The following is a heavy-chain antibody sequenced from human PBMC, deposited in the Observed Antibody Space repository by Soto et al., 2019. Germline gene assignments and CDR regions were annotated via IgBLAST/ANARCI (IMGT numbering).Heavy chain of an antibody. J-gene: IGHJ6*02. Sequence: VGSLRLSCSASGFTVSSNYMSWVRQAPGKGLEWVSVIYSGGSTYYADSVKGRFTISRDNSKNTLYLQMNSLRAEDTAVYYCAREGPGYYYGMDVWGQGTTVTVSS. CDR1: GFTVSSNY. CDR2: IYSGGST. CDR3: AREGPGYYYGMDV. V-gene: IGHV3-53*01.